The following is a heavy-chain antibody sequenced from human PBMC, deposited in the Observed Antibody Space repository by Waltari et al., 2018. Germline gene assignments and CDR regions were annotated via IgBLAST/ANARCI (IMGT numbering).Heavy chain of an antibody. Sequence: QVQLQESGPGLVRPSETLSLSCAVSDYSINSGYFWVWIRQPPGKGLEWIVTIYHSGSPYYHPSFKSRVIMSVDTSKNQFSLKMTSVTAADTALYYCARQGTSSSFYFDFWGRGTLVIVSS. D-gene: IGHD6-6*01. CDR3: ARQGTSSSFYFDF. CDR2: IYHSGSP. J-gene: IGHJ4*02. V-gene: IGHV4-38-2*01. CDR1: DYSINSGYF.